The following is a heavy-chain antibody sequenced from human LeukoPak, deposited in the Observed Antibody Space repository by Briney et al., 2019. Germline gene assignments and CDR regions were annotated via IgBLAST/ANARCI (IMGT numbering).Heavy chain of an antibody. CDR2: IRSKANSYAT. D-gene: IGHD5-24*01. Sequence: AGGSLRLSCAASGFSFNAYAMHWVRQASGKGLEWVGRIRSKANSYATAYAASVKGRFTISRDDSKNTAYLQMNSLKTEDTAVYYCKGDGYNYIDYWGQGTLVTVSS. J-gene: IGHJ4*02. CDR1: GFSFNAYA. V-gene: IGHV3-73*01. CDR3: KGDGYNYIDY.